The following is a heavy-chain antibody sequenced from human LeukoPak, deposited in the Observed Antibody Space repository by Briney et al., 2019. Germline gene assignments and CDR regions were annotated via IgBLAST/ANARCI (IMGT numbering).Heavy chain of an antibody. J-gene: IGHJ3*02. CDR1: GFTFNNYI. D-gene: IGHD1-26*01. Sequence: GGSLRLSCAASGFTFNNYIMNWVRQAPGKGLEWVSSISSSSSYIYYADSVKGRFTISRDNAKNSLYLQMNSLRAEDTAVYYCARDRFSMGATIGAFDIWGQGTMVTVSS. CDR3: ARDRFSMGATIGAFDI. CDR2: ISSSSSYI. V-gene: IGHV3-21*01.